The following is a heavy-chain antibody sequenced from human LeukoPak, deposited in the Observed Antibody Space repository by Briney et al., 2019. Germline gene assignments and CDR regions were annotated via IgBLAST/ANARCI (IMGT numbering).Heavy chain of an antibody. V-gene: IGHV4-4*07. CDR2: IYASRST. CDR1: GGSISGYY. CDR3: ARGVRRTWGLHGSGSPEFDY. J-gene: IGHJ4*02. D-gene: IGHD3-10*01. Sequence: PSETLSLTCTVSGGSISGYYWSWIRQPAGKGLEWIGRIYASRSTNYNPSLKSRVTMSVDTSNNQFSLKLSSVTAADTAVYYCARGVRRTWGLHGSGSPEFDYWGQGTLVTVSS.